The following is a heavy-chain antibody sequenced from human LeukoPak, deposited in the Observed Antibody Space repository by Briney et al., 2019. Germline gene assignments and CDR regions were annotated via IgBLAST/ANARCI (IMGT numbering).Heavy chain of an antibody. D-gene: IGHD2-15*01. CDR2: VYPGDSDS. V-gene: IGHV5-51*01. Sequence: GESLKISCQGSGYSFTSYWISWVRQMPGKGLEWMGIVYPGDSDSRYSPSFQGQVTISADKSISTAYLQWSSLKASDTAMYYCARIFMADCSGGSCYHPDFDYWGQGTLVTVSS. J-gene: IGHJ4*02. CDR3: ARIFMADCSGGSCYHPDFDY. CDR1: GYSFTSYW.